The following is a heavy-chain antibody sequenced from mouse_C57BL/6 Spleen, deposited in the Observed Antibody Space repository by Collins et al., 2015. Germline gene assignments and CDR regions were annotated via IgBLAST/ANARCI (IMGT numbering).Heavy chain of an antibody. CDR3: AIGAYDFDLFVY. V-gene: IGHV1-74*01. J-gene: IGHJ3*01. Sequence: MHWVKQRPGQGLEWIGRIHPSDSDANNNQKFKGKATLTVDKSSSTAYMLLSSLTSEDSAVYYCAIGAYDFDLFVYWGQGTLVTVSA. CDR2: IHPSDSDA. D-gene: IGHD2-4*01.